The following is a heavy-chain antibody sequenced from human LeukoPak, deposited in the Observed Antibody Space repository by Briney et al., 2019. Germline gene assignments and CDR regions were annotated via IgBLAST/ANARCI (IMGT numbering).Heavy chain of an antibody. D-gene: IGHD3-3*01. CDR2: INPNSGGT. V-gene: IGHV1-2*02. CDR3: ARDLGDDFWSGYTYYFDY. CDR1: GYTFTGYY. J-gene: IGHJ4*02. Sequence: ASVKVSCKASGYTFTGYYMHWVRQAPGQGLEWMGWINPNSGGTNYAQKFQGRVTMTRDTSISTAYTELSRLRSDDTAVYYCARDLGDDFWSGYTYYFDYWGQGTLVTVSS.